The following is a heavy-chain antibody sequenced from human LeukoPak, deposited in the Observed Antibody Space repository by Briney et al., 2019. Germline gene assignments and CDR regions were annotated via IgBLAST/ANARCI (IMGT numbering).Heavy chain of an antibody. J-gene: IGHJ4*02. CDR1: GFTFSSYS. V-gene: IGHV3-33*08. Sequence: PGGSLRLSCAASGFTFSSYSTNWVRQAPGKGLEWVAVIWYDGSNKYYADSVKGRFTISRDNSKNTLYLQMNSLRAEDTAVYYCARDFQGYFDYWGQGTLVTVSS. CDR2: IWYDGSNK. CDR3: ARDFQGYFDY.